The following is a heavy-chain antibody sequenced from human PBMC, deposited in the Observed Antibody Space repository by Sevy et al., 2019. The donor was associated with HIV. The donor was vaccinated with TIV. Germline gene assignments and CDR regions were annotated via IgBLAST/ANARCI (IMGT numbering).Heavy chain of an antibody. D-gene: IGHD3-3*01. V-gene: IGHV3-23*01. CDR1: GFTFSSYA. J-gene: IGHJ4*02. CDR2: ISHSGDST. Sequence: GGSLRLSCTSSGFTFSSYAMNWVRQAPGKGQEWVSTISHSGDSTYYADSVKGRFTISRDNSENTLYLQMNSLRAEDTALYYCAGRKVGDFWSGSIRGPWAGGPLFDYWGQGTLVTVSS. CDR3: AGRKVGDFWSGSIRGPWAGGPLFDY.